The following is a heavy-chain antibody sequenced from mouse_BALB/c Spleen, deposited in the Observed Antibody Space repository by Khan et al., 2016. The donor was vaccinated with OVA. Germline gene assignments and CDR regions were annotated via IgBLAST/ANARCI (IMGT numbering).Heavy chain of an antibody. J-gene: IGHJ3*01. Sequence: IQLVQSGPEVVKPGASVKISCKASGYTFTDYNMDWLKQRHGKSLEWIGYFFPNSGGSGYNQKFKTKATLTVDISSSTAYMDLRSPTSEDSAVYYCVRSGYGSFAFWGQGTLVTVSA. D-gene: IGHD1-2*01. CDR3: VRSGYGSFAF. CDR2: FFPNSGGS. CDR1: GYTFTDYN. V-gene: IGHV1S29*02.